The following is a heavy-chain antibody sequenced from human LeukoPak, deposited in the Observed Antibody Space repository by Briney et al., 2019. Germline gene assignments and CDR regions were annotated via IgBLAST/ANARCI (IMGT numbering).Heavy chain of an antibody. CDR2: ISRSGGST. J-gene: IGHJ4*02. CDR1: GFTFKNYA. D-gene: IGHD4-17*01. CDR3: AKEPYGDSGLVLGS. V-gene: IGHV3-23*01. Sequence: GGSLRLSCAASGFTFKNYAMNWVRQAPGRGLEWVSGISRSGGSTYYADSVKGWFTISRDNSKNTLFLQMNSLRVGDTAVYYCAKEPYGDSGLVLGSWGQGTLVTVSS.